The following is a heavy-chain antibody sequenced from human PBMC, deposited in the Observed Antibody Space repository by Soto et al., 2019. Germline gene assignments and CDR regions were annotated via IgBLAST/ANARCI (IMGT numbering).Heavy chain of an antibody. D-gene: IGHD3-22*01. CDR3: ARAGSEYYYDSSGYYYVY. J-gene: IGHJ4*02. CDR1: GYTFTSYA. Sequence: ASVKVSCKASGYTFTSYAMHWVRQAPGQRLEWMGWINAGNGNTKYSQKFQGRVTITRDTSASTAYMELSSLRSEDTAVYYCARAGSEYYYDSSGYYYVYWGQGTLVTVSS. CDR2: INAGNGNT. V-gene: IGHV1-3*01.